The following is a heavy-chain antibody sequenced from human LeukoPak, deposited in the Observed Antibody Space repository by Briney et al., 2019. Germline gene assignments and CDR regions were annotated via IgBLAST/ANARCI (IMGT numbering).Heavy chain of an antibody. J-gene: IGHJ4*02. CDR3: ARDLSGVASWDDY. D-gene: IGHD3-10*01. CDR1: GFIFSSYS. Sequence: PGGSLRLSCAASGFIFSSYSMNWVRQAPGKGLEWVSYISSSSSTIYCADSVKGRFTISRDNAKNSLYLQMNSLRAEDTAVYYCARDLSGVASWDDYWGQGTLVTVSS. V-gene: IGHV3-48*04. CDR2: ISSSSSTI.